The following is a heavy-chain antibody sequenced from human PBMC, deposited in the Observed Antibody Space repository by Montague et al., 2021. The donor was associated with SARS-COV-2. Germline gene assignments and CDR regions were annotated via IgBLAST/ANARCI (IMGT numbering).Heavy chain of an antibody. CDR2: IYHSGST. D-gene: IGHD6-19*01. J-gene: IGHJ4*02. V-gene: IGHV4-4*02. CDR3: ATGPPSGLSVAGFDY. CDR1: GGSISSSHW. Sequence: SETLSLTCGVSGGSISSSHWWNWVRQPPGKGLEWTGEIYHSGSTNYNPSLKNRVIISIDKSKNQFSLKLSSVTAADTAVHYCATGPPSGLSVAGFDYWGQGTLVTVSS.